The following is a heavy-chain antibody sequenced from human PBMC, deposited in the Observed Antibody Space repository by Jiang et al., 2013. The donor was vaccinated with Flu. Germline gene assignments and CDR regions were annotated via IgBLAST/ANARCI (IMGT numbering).Heavy chain of an antibody. J-gene: IGHJ4*02. CDR2: IYPGDSDT. CDR1: GYSFTSYW. V-gene: IGHV5-51*01. Sequence: EVKKPGESLKISCKGSGYSFTSYWIGWVRQMPGKGLEWMGIIYPGDSDTRYSPSFQGQVTISADKSISTAYLQWSSLKASDTAMYYCARHSLRDYDYIWGSYRLGTPDGGSFDYWGQGTLVTVSS. CDR3: ARHSLRDYDYIWGSYRLGTPDGGSFDY. D-gene: IGHD3-16*02.